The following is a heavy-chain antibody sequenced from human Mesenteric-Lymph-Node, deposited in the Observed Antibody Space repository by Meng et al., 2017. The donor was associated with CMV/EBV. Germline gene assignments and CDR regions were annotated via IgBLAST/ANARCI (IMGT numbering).Heavy chain of an antibody. J-gene: IGHJ6*02. Sequence: GSLRLSCTVSGGSISSSSYYWGWIRQPPGKGLEWIGSIYYSGSTYYNPSLKSRVTISVDTSKNQFSLKLSSVTAADTAVYYCAREDGYHGMDVWGQGTTVTVSS. CDR1: GGSISSSSYY. V-gene: IGHV4-39*07. CDR2: IYYSGST. CDR3: AREDGYHGMDV. D-gene: IGHD5-24*01.